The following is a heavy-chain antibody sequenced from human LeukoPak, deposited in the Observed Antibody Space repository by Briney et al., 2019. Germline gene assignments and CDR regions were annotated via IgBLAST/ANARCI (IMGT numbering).Heavy chain of an antibody. D-gene: IGHD6-13*01. V-gene: IGHV4-34*01. J-gene: IGHJ1*01. CDR3: ARGGAAAGTSYFQH. CDR2: INHSGIT. Sequence: SSETLSLTCAVYGGSFSGYYWSWIRQPPGKGLEWIGEINHSGITNYNPSLKSRVTISVGTSKKQFSVKLNSVTAADTAVYYCARGGAAAGTSYFQHWGQGTLVTVSS. CDR1: GGSFSGYY.